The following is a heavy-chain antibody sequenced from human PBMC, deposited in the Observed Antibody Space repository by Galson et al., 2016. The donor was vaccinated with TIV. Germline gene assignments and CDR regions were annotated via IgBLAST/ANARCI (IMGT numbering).Heavy chain of an antibody. J-gene: IGHJ6*02. D-gene: IGHD1-1*01. CDR1: GYSFSTYD. V-gene: IGHV1-8*01. Sequence: SVKVSCKASGYSFSTYDINWVRQAPGQGLEWMGWMNPNSGNTGYSQKFRGRVTMTADTSTDTAYMELSYLRSEDTAIYYCTTVRLRGSGGMDVWGQGTTVIVSS. CDR2: MNPNSGNT. CDR3: TTVRLRGSGGMDV.